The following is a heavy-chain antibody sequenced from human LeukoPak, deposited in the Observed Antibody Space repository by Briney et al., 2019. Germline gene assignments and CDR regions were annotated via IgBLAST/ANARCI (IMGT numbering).Heavy chain of an antibody. J-gene: IGHJ4*02. V-gene: IGHV3-7*01. D-gene: IGHD2-8*01. CDR2: INQDGSEK. Sequence: GGSLRLSCAASGFTFSNFWLRWVRQAPGKGLEWLANINQDGSEKYYVDSVKGRFTISRDNAKNSLYLEMNSLRGEDTAVYYCPTSDVGRCNNWGQGNLVTVSS. CDR1: GFTFSNFW. CDR3: PTSDVGRCNN.